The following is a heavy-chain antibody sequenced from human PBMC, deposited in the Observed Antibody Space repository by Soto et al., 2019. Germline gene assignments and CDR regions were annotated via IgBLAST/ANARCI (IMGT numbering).Heavy chain of an antibody. CDR1: GGSISSYY. D-gene: IGHD3-10*01. V-gene: IGHV4-59*01. J-gene: IGHJ5*02. CDR3: ASFVSAGCYYGSGSYSFSGWFDP. CDR2: IYYSGST. Sequence: PETLSLTCTVSGGSISSYYWSWIRQPPGKGLEWIGYIYYSGSTNYNPSLKSRVTISAETSKNQFSLKLSSVTSADTAVDYCASFVSAGCYYGSGSYSFSGWFDPWGQGTLVTVSS.